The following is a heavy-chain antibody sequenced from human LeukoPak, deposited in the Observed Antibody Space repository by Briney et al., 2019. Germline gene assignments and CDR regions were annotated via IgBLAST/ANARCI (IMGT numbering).Heavy chain of an antibody. J-gene: IGHJ5*02. D-gene: IGHD6-19*01. CDR1: TYSLSSYW. CDR2: IDLSDSYT. CDR3: ARLESVAGNNWLDP. V-gene: IGHV5-10-1*01. Sequence: GESLKISCGHGTYSLSSYWITWVRQVPGKGLEWMGRIDLSDSYTNYSPSFRGHVTISADKSFGTAYLQWSSLKASDTAIYYCARLESVAGNNWLDPWGQGTLVTVSS.